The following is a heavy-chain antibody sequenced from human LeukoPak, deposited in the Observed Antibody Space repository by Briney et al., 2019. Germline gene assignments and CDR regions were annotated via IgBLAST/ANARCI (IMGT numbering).Heavy chain of an antibody. D-gene: IGHD6-6*01. CDR3: ARDYGYSSSGYYYYYMDV. Sequence: GGSLRLSCAASGFTFSSYWMSWVRQAPGKGLEWVANIKQDGSEKYYVGSVKGRFTISRDNAKNSLYLQMNSLRAEDTAVYYCARDYGYSSSGYYYYYMDVWGKGTTVTVSS. CDR1: GFTFSSYW. J-gene: IGHJ6*03. CDR2: IKQDGSEK. V-gene: IGHV3-7*01.